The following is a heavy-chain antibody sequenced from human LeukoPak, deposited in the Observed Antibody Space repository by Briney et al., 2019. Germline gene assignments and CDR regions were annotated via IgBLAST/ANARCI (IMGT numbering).Heavy chain of an antibody. D-gene: IGHD6-13*01. CDR2: IYYSGST. Sequence: SETLSLTCTVSGGSISSYYWSWNRQPPGKGLEWIGYIYYSGSTNYNPSLKSRVTISVDTSKNQFSLKLSYVTAADTAVYYCASLHGSSWSYFDYWGQGTLVTVSS. V-gene: IGHV4-59*08. J-gene: IGHJ4*02. CDR3: ASLHGSSWSYFDY. CDR1: GGSISSYY.